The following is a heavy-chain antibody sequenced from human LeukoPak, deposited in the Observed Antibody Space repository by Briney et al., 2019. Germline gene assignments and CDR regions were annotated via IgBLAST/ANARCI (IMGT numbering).Heavy chain of an antibody. J-gene: IGHJ4*02. Sequence: SETLSLTCIVSGASISSDYWSWIRQPPGKGLEWIGYIFFSGSTNYNPSLKSRVTMSVDTSKNQFSLKLSSVTAADTAVYYCARVTGYMIEDYFDYWGQGTLVTVSS. CDR1: GASISSDY. V-gene: IGHV4-59*01. D-gene: IGHD3-22*01. CDR3: ARVTGYMIEDYFDY. CDR2: IFFSGST.